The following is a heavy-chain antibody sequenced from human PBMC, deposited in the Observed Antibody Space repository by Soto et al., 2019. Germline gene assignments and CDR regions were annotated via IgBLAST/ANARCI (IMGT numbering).Heavy chain of an antibody. CDR3: EHSKEYSSSWYADY. Sequence: QITLKESGPTLVKPTQTLTLTCTYSGFSLSTSGVGVGWIRQPPGKALEWLALIYWDDDKRYSPSLKSRLTITKDTSKNQVVLTMTNMDPVDTATYYCEHSKEYSSSWYADYWGQGTLVTVSS. CDR2: IYWDDDK. CDR1: GFSLSTSGVG. V-gene: IGHV2-5*02. D-gene: IGHD6-13*01. J-gene: IGHJ4*02.